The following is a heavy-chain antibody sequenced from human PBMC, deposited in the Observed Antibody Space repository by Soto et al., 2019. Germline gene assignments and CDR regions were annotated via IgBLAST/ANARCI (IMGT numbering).Heavy chain of an antibody. CDR2: IYYSGST. D-gene: IGHD3-10*01. V-gene: IGHV4-30-4*01. Sequence: TLSLTCTVSGGSISSGDYYWSWIRQPPGKGLECIGYIYYSGSTYYNPSLKSRVTISVDTSKNQFSLKLSSVTAADTAVYYCARSRITMVRGAIQDFDYWGQGTLVTVSS. CDR1: GGSISSGDYY. J-gene: IGHJ4*02. CDR3: ARSRITMVRGAIQDFDY.